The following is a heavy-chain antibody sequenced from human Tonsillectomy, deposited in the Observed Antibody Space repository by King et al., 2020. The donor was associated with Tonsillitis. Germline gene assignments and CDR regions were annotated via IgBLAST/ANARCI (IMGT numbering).Heavy chain of an antibody. Sequence: QLVQSGAEVKKPGASVKVSCKASGYTFTGNYIHWVRQAPGQGLEWMGWINPNSGDTNYAPKFQGRVTMTRDTSISTAYMELNRLTFDDTAVYFCARIGAKWSETKYALDPWGQGTLVTVSS. CDR1: GYTFTGNY. CDR3: ARIGAKWSETKYALDP. J-gene: IGHJ5*02. CDR2: INPNSGDT. V-gene: IGHV1-2*02. D-gene: IGHD3-3*01.